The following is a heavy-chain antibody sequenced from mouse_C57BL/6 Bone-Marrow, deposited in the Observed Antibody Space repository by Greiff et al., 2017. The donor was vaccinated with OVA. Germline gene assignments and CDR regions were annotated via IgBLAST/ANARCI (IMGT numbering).Heavy chain of an antibody. CDR3: ARDLAGY. J-gene: IGHJ4*01. V-gene: IGHV1-55*01. CDR2: IYPGSGST. Sequence: VQGVESGAELVKPGASVKMSCKASGYTFTSYWITWVKQRPGQGLEWIGDIYPGSGSTNYNEKFKSKATLTVDTSSSTAYMQLSSLTSEDSAVYYCARDLAGYWGQGTSVTVSS. CDR1: GYTFTSYW.